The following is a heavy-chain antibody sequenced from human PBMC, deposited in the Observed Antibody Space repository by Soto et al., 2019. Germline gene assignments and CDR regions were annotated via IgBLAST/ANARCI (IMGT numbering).Heavy chain of an antibody. Sequence: QVQLQESGPGLVETSQTLSLICTVSGGSISSGGYYWSWIRQHPGKGLEWIAYIYYSGNTFYNPSLQSRVTISVDTSKNQFSLKLRSVTAADTAVYYCARVVVTASYYYYAMDVWGQGTTVTVSS. CDR1: GGSISSGGYY. V-gene: IGHV4-31*03. CDR2: IYYSGNT. D-gene: IGHD2-15*01. CDR3: ARVVVTASYYYYAMDV. J-gene: IGHJ6*02.